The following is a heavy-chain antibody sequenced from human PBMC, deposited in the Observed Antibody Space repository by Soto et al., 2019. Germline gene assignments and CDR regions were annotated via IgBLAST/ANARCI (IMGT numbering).Heavy chain of an antibody. CDR1: GYTFTTYG. V-gene: IGHV1-18*01. Sequence: QVHLVQSGAEVKKPGASVKVSCNSSGYTFTTYGVAWVRQVPGQGLEWMGWISGHNGKTFYAQSFQDRVTMTTDTSKSTAYMELRSLRSDDTAVYFCARERPLEDSPLADAFDVWGQGTRVTVSS. CDR3: ARERPLEDSPLADAFDV. J-gene: IGHJ3*01. CDR2: ISGHNGKT. D-gene: IGHD1-1*01.